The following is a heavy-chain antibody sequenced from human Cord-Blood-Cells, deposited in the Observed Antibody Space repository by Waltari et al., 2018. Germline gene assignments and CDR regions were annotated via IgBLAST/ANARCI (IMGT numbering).Heavy chain of an antibody. J-gene: IGHJ3*02. CDR2: IYYSGST. V-gene: IGHV4-59*01. Sequence: QVQLQESGPGLVKPSETLSLTCTVPGGSIRSYYWSWIRQPPGKGLEWIGYIYYSGSTNYNPSLKSRVTISVDTSKNQFSLKLSSVTAADTAVYYCARDRAYYGSGSYYFDIWGQGTMVTVSS. D-gene: IGHD3-10*01. CDR3: ARDRAYYGSGSYYFDI. CDR1: GGSIRSYY.